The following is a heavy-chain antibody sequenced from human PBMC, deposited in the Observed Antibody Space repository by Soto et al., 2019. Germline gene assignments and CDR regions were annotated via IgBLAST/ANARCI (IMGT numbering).Heavy chain of an antibody. J-gene: IGHJ3*02. CDR1: GGTFSSYA. CDR2: FIPIFGTA. Sequence: QVQLVQSGAEVKKPGSSVKVSCKASGGTFSSYAISWVRQAPGQGLEWMGGFIPIFGTANYAQKFQGRVTITADESTSTAYMELSSLRSEDTAVYYCARRDDSSGYYYEGGAFDIWGQGTMVTVSS. D-gene: IGHD3-22*01. CDR3: ARRDDSSGYYYEGGAFDI. V-gene: IGHV1-69*01.